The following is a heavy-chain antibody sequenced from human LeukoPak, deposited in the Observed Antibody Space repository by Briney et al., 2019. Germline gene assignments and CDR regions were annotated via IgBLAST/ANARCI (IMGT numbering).Heavy chain of an antibody. CDR2: ISYDGST. CDR1: GFTFSSSV. Sequence: QTGRSLRLSCAASGFTFSSSVMLWVRQAPGKGLEWVALISYDGSTKDSVKGRFTISRDNSKSTLFLQMNSLRAEDTALYYCARAGGYDAFDIWGQGTLVTVSS. V-gene: IGHV3-30-3*01. CDR3: ARAGGYDAFDI. J-gene: IGHJ3*02. D-gene: IGHD5-12*01.